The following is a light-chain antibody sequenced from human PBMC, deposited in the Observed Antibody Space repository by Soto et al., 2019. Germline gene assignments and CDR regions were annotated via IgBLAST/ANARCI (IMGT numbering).Light chain of an antibody. J-gene: IGKJ4*01. V-gene: IGKV3-20*01. CDR2: DAS. Sequence: EIALTQSPGTLSLSPGERATLSCWASQSVSSSYLAWYQQKPGQAPRLLIYDASSRATGIPDRFSGSGSGTDFTLTISRLEPEDLAVYYCQQYGSSPLTFGGGTKVELK. CDR3: QQYGSSPLT. CDR1: QSVSSSY.